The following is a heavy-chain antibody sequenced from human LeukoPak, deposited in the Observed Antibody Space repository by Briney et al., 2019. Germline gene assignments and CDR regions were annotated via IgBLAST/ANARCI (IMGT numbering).Heavy chain of an antibody. D-gene: IGHD3-10*01. J-gene: IGHJ2*01. V-gene: IGHV3-74*01. CDR1: GFTFSSYW. Sequence: QPGGSLRLSCAASGFTFSSYWMHWVRQAPGKGLVWVSHINSDGRIINYADSVKGRFTISRDNAKSTLYLQMNSLRVEDTAVYYCARGRGWYFDLWGRGTLVTVSS. CDR2: INSDGRII. CDR3: ARGRGWYFDL.